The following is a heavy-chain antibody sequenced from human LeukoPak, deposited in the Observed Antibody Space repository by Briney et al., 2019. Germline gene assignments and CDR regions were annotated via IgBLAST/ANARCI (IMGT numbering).Heavy chain of an antibody. CDR3: ARTGETIFGPSRYYYYYMDV. CDR1: GFTFSSYS. CDR2: ISSSSSYI. J-gene: IGHJ6*03. D-gene: IGHD3-3*01. Sequence: PGGSLRLSCAASGFTFSSYSMNWVRQAPGKGLEWVSSISSSSSYIYYADSVKGRFTISRDNAKNSLYLQMNSLRAEDTAVYYCARTGETIFGPSRYYYYYMDVWGKGTTVTVSS. V-gene: IGHV3-21*01.